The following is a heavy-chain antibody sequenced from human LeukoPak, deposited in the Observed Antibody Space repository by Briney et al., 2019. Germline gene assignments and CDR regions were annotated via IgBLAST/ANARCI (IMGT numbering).Heavy chain of an antibody. D-gene: IGHD2-15*01. CDR3: ASYTYFSGGSCHSGNWLDP. J-gene: IGHJ5*02. Sequence: SETLSLTCAVYGGSFSGYYWSWIRQPPGKGLEWIGEINHSGSTNYNPSLKSRVTISVGTSKNQFSLKRSSVPAADTAVYYFASYTYFSGGSCHSGNWLDPWGQGTLVTVSS. CDR1: GGSFSGYY. V-gene: IGHV4-34*01. CDR2: INHSGST.